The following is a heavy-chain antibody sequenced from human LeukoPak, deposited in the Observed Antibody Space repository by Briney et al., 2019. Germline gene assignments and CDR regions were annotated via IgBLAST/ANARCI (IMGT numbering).Heavy chain of an antibody. CDR1: GYTFTGYY. V-gene: IGHV1-2*07. CDR3: ARGRGYSSSSWAVY. J-gene: IGHJ4*02. Sequence: ASVTVSCKASGYTFTGYYMHWVRPAPGQGLEWMGWINPNSGGTNYAHKFQGRVTMTRDTSISTAYMELSRLRSDDTAVYYCARGRGYSSSSWAVYWGQGTLVTVSS. D-gene: IGHD6-6*01. CDR2: INPNSGGT.